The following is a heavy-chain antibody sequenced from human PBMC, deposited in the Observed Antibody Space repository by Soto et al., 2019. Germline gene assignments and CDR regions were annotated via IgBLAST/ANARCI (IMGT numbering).Heavy chain of an antibody. CDR1: GGTFSSYT. V-gene: IGHV1-69*04. CDR3: AIDLAALDYYDSSGYPLYYFDY. CDR2: IIPILGIA. J-gene: IGHJ4*02. Sequence: ASVKVSFKASGGTFSSYTISWVRQAPGQGLEWMGRIIPILGIANYAQKFQGRVTITADTSTSTAYMELRSLRSDDTAVYYCAIDLAALDYYDSSGYPLYYFDYWGQGTLVTVSS. D-gene: IGHD3-22*01.